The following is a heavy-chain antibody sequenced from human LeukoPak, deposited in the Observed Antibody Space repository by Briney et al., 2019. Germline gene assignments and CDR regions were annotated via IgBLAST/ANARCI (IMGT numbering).Heavy chain of an antibody. CDR2: INWNGGST. D-gene: IGHD6-13*01. Sequence: GGSLRLSCAASGFPFADYATTWVRQAPGKGLEWVSNINWNGGSTAFADSVKGRFTISRDSPKNSLYLQMNSLRAEDTALYYCARGPRSSSWYWYFDLWGRGTLVTVSS. J-gene: IGHJ2*01. CDR1: GFPFADYA. V-gene: IGHV3-20*04. CDR3: ARGPRSSSWYWYFDL.